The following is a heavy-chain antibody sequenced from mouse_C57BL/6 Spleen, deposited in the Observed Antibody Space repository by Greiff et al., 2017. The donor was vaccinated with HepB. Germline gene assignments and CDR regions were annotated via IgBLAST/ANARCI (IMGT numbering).Heavy chain of an antibody. CDR2: IDPSDSYT. CDR1: GYTFTSYW. J-gene: IGHJ3*01. Sequence: QVQLQQPGAELVRPGTSVKLSCKASGYTFTSYWMHWVKQRPGQGLEWIGVIDPSDSYTNYNQKFKGKATLTVDTSSSTAYMQLSSLTSEDSAVYYCARGEGYTSFAYWGQGTLVTVSA. V-gene: IGHV1-59*01. CDR3: ARGEGYTSFAY. D-gene: IGHD2-2*01.